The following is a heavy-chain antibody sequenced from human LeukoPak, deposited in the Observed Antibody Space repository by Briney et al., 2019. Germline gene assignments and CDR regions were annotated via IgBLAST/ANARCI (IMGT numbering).Heavy chain of an antibody. CDR1: GFTFSSYS. Sequence: GGSLRLSCAASGFTFSSYSMSWVRQAPGKGLEWVSDISRSGGSTYYADSVKGRFTISGDTYKNMLHQQINVMTAETAAVYYCATPPAPVVTPLYYYYMDVWGKGTTVTVSS. V-gene: IGHV3-23*01. CDR2: ISRSGGST. CDR3: ATPPAPVVTPLYYYYMDV. D-gene: IGHD4-23*01. J-gene: IGHJ6*03.